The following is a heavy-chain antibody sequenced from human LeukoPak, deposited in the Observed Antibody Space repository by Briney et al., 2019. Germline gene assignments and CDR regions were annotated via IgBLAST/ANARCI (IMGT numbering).Heavy chain of an antibody. Sequence: PGGSLRLSCGASGFIFSSYWMSWVRQAPRKGQVWVSRINSDGSSTSYADSVKGRFTVSRDNAKHTLYLQMNSLLAEDTAVYYCASYLGSALVVIAPFDYWGQGTLVTVSS. CDR3: ASYLGSALVVIAPFDY. D-gene: IGHD2-2*01. J-gene: IGHJ4*02. CDR2: INSDGSST. V-gene: IGHV3-74*01. CDR1: GFIFSSYW.